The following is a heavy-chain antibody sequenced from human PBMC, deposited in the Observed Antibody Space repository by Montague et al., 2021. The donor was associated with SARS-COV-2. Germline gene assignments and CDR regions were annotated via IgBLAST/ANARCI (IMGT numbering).Heavy chain of an antibody. CDR2: LNLKKKT. D-gene: IGHD6-13*01. Sequence: SETLSLTCTVSGVSYLGCDWNWIRPHPRKPLKSVGGLNLKKKTNYNPSLKSRVTISVDTSKNQFSLKLSSLTAADTAVYYCARGHYSSSWYGIRYYFDYWGQGTLVNVSS. V-gene: IGHV4-34*01. J-gene: IGHJ4*02. CDR3: ARGHYSSSWYGIRYYFDY. CDR1: GVSYLGCD.